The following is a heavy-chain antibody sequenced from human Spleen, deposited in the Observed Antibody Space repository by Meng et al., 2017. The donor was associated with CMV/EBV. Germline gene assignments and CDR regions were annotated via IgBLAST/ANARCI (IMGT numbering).Heavy chain of an antibody. CDR3: AKDIRGSYYDDYYTMDV. J-gene: IGHJ6*02. CDR1: GFTFSDYY. CDR2: ISWNSGTI. D-gene: IGHD1-26*01. V-gene: IGHV3-9*01. Sequence: GGPLRLSCAASGFTFSDYYMTWIRQAPGKGLEWVSGISWNSGTIGYADSVKGRFTISRNNAKNSLYLQMNSLRAEDTALYYCAKDIRGSYYDDYYTMDVWGQGTTVTVSS.